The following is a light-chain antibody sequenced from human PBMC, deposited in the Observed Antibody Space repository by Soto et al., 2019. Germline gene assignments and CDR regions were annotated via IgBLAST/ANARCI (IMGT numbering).Light chain of an antibody. CDR3: QQYGTPYS. V-gene: IGKV3-20*01. Sequence: EIVLTQSPDTLSLSPGERATLSCRASQSVSSSYLAWYQQKPGQAPRLLIYGTSSRATGIPHRFSGSGSGTDFTLNISRLDPEDFAVYYCQQYGTPYSFGQGTKLEIK. CDR1: QSVSSSY. J-gene: IGKJ2*03. CDR2: GTS.